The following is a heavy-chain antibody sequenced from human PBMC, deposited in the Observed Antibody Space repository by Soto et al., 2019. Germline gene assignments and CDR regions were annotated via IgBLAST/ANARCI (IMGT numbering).Heavy chain of an antibody. CDR3: ARDHDTAMETLDY. CDR1: GFTFSSYG. CDR2: IWYDGSNK. J-gene: IGHJ4*02. D-gene: IGHD5-18*01. Sequence: EGSLRLSCAASGFTFSSYGMHWVRQAPGKGLEWVAVIWYDGSNKYYADSVKGRFTISRDNSKNTLYLQMNSLRAEDTAVYYCARDHDTAMETLDYWGQGTLVTVSS. V-gene: IGHV3-33*01.